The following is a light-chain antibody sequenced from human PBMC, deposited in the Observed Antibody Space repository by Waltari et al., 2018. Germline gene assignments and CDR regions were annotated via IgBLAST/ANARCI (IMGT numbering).Light chain of an antibody. CDR1: NIESKS. CDR3: QVWDANTDPGV. J-gene: IGLJ1*01. Sequence: SYVLTQPPSVSLAPGETARITCGGNNIESKSVHWYRQRPGQAPVVVISYDNDRAAGIPEGFSGSNSGNTATLTSSRVEAGDEADYYCQVWDANTDPGVFGTGTEVTV. CDR2: YDN. V-gene: IGLV3-21*01.